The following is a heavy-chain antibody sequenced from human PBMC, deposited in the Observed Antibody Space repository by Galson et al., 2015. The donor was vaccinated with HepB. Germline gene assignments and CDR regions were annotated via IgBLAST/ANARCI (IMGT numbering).Heavy chain of an antibody. Sequence: SGAEVKKPGESLKISCKGSGYSFTSYWIGWVRQMPGKGLEWMGIIYPGDSDTRYSPSFQGQVTISADKSISTAYLQWSSLKASDTAMYYCARGQRVVGATDAFDIWGQGTMVTVSS. J-gene: IGHJ3*02. D-gene: IGHD1-26*01. CDR2: IYPGDSDT. V-gene: IGHV5-51*01. CDR1: GYSFTSYW. CDR3: ARGQRVVGATDAFDI.